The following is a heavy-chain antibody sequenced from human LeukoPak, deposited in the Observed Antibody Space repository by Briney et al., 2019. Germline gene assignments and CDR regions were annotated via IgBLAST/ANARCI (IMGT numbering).Heavy chain of an antibody. CDR2: IYYSGST. V-gene: IGHV4-31*03. J-gene: IGHJ4*02. D-gene: IGHD6-13*01. Sequence: TSETLSLTCTVSGGSISCGGYYWSWIRQHPGKGLEWIGYIYYSGSTYYNPSLKSRVTISVDTSKNQFSLKLSSVTAADTAVYYCARVNSSSWYYSDYWGQGTLVTVSS. CDR3: ARVNSSSWYYSDY. CDR1: GGSISCGGYY.